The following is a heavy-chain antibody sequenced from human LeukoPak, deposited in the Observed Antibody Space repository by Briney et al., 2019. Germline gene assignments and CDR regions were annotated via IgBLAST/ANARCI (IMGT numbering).Heavy chain of an antibody. CDR2: INPNSGGT. CDR1: GYTFTGYY. J-gene: IGHJ4*02. CDR3: ARGLQKTLLVVPAAIDPSFSY. Sequence: GASVKVSCKASGYTFTGYYMHWVRQAPGQGLEWMGWINPNSGGTNHAQKYQGRVTMTRDTSISTAYMELSRLRSDDTAVYYCARGLQKTLLVVPAAIDPSFSYWGQGTLVTVSS. D-gene: IGHD2-2*01. V-gene: IGHV1-2*02.